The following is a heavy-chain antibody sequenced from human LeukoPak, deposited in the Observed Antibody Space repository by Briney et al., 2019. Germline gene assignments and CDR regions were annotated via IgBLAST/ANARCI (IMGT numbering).Heavy chain of an antibody. CDR3: AKDYCSSTSCYVGS. V-gene: IGHV3-9*03. Sequence: PGRSLRLSCAASGLTFDDYAMHWVRQAPGKGLEWVSGISWNSGSIGYADSVKGRFTISRDNAKNSLYLLMNSLRAEDMALYYCAKDYCSSTSCYVGSWGQGTLVTVSS. CDR1: GLTFDDYA. J-gene: IGHJ5*02. CDR2: ISWNSGSI. D-gene: IGHD2-2*01.